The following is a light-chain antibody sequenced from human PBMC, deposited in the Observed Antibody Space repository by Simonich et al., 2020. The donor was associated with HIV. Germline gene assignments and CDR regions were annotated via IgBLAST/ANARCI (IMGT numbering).Light chain of an antibody. V-gene: IGKV1-5*03. Sequence: DIQMTQSPSTLSASVGDRVTITCRASRSISSWLAWYQQKPGKAPKLLIYTASSLESGVPSRFSGSGSGTDFTLTINSLQPEDFATYYCQQSYITLYTFGQGTKLEIK. CDR3: QQSYITLYT. J-gene: IGKJ2*01. CDR1: RSISSW. CDR2: TAS.